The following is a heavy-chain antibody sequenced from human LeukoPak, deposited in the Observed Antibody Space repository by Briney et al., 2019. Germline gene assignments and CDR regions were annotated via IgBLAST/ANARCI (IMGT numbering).Heavy chain of an antibody. J-gene: IGHJ3*02. V-gene: IGHV3-48*03. D-gene: IGHD6-19*01. CDR2: ISSSGSTI. Sequence: GGSLRLSCAASGFTFSSYEMNWVRQAPGKGLEWVSYISSSGSTIYYADSVKGRFTISRDNAKNSLYLQMNSLRAEDTAVYYCARGAAVAVAGRDDAFDIWGQGTMVTVSS. CDR3: ARGAAVAVAGRDDAFDI. CDR1: GFTFSSYE.